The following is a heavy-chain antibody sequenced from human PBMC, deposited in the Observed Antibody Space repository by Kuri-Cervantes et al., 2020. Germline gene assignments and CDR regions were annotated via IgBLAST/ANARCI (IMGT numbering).Heavy chain of an antibody. CDR1: GYTFTSYA. CDR2: IIPIFGTA. D-gene: IGHD3-22*01. Sequence: SVKVSCKASGYTFTSYAMNWVRQAPGQGLEWMGGIIPIFGTANYAQKFQGRVTITTDESTSTAYMELSSLRSEDTAVYYCARVKHYYDSSVHAFDIWGQGTMVTVSS. CDR3: ARVKHYYDSSVHAFDI. J-gene: IGHJ3*02. V-gene: IGHV1-69*05.